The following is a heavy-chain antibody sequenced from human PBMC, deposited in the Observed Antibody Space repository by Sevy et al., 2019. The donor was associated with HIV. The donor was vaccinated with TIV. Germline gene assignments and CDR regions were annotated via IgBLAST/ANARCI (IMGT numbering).Heavy chain of an antibody. CDR1: GFTFDDYA. V-gene: IGHV3-9*01. D-gene: IGHD3-22*01. CDR2: ISWNSASL. Sequence: SLRLSCAASGFTFDDYAMHWARQAPGKGLEWVSGISWNSASLGYADSVKGRFTISRDNAKNSLYLQMNSLRAEDTAFYYCAKDVSAYYYDSSGLNWFDPWGQGALVTVSS. CDR3: AKDVSAYYYDSSGLNWFDP. J-gene: IGHJ5*02.